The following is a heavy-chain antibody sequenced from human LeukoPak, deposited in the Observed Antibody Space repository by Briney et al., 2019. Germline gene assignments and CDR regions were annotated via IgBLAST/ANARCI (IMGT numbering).Heavy chain of an antibody. J-gene: IGHJ4*02. V-gene: IGHV3-23*01. Sequence: GGSWNLSCEASGFTFNGNPISWVRQAPGKGLEWVSTIGGSGDKTFYADSVKGRFTISRDNSKNMVHLQMNSLTGEDTALYYCVRRGDASSGWGDHDFWGQGALVTVSS. CDR1: GFTFNGNP. CDR3: VRRGDASSGWGDHDF. CDR2: IGGSGDKT. D-gene: IGHD6-19*01.